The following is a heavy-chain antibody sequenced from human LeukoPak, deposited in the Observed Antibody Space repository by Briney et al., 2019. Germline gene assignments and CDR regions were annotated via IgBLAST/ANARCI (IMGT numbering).Heavy chain of an antibody. CDR2: ISAYNGNT. CDR3: ARDPDGPYCSGGSCYGY. J-gene: IGHJ4*02. Sequence: ASVKVSCKASGYTFTSYAMNWVRQAPGQGLEWMGWISAYNGNTNYAQKLQGRVTMTTDTSTSTAYMELRSLRSDDTAVYYCARDPDGPYCSGGSCYGYWGQGTLVTVSS. CDR1: GYTFTSYA. D-gene: IGHD2-15*01. V-gene: IGHV1-18*01.